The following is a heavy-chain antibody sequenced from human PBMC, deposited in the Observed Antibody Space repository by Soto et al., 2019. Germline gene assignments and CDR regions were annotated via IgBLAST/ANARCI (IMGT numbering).Heavy chain of an antibody. CDR3: GTGSMTMARGVQFYYTLDV. V-gene: IGHV1-69*01. CDR2: IIPRFGTP. CDR1: RGSFSSSA. D-gene: IGHD3-10*01. J-gene: IGHJ6*02. Sequence: QVQPVQSGAEVKKPGSSVKVSCKASRGSFSSSAIIWVRQAPGQGLEWMGGIIPRFGTPDYAQKFQGRVTITADESTTTAFMELSSLTSEDTAVYYCGTGSMTMARGVQFYYTLDVWGHGTTVTVSS.